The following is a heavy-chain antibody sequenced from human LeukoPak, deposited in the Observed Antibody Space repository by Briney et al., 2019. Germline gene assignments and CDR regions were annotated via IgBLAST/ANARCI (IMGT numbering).Heavy chain of an antibody. J-gene: IGHJ3*02. Sequence: ASVKVSCKASGYTFTGYYMHWVRQAPGQGLEWMGRINPNSGGTNYAQKFQGRVTMTRDTSISTAYMELSRLRSDDTAVYYCASFRYIVVVPAAIESFDIWGQGTMVTVSP. V-gene: IGHV1-2*06. CDR1: GYTFTGYY. CDR2: INPNSGGT. CDR3: ASFRYIVVVPAAIESFDI. D-gene: IGHD2-2*01.